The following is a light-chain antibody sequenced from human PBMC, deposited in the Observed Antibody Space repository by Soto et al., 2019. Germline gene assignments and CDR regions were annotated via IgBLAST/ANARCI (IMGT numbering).Light chain of an antibody. CDR2: WAS. V-gene: IGKV4-1*01. CDR1: QSVLYSSNNKNY. J-gene: IGKJ2*01. Sequence: DIVMTQSPDSLAVSLGERATINCKSSQSVLYSSNNKNYLAWYQQKPGQPPKLLIYWASTRESGVPDRFSGSGSATDFTLTISSLQAEDVAVYYCQQYYSTPYTFGQGTKLDIK. CDR3: QQYYSTPYT.